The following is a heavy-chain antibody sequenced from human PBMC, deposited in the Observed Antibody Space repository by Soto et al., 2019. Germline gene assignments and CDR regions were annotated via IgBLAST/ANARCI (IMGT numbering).Heavy chain of an antibody. CDR2: ISSSGSRT. Sequence: GGSMRLSCAASGFAFITFVVSWLRQAPGKGLEWVSSISSSGSRTYYADSVKGRFTISRDNFKNTLYLQMNRLRVEDTAIYYCAKNKGFRLESYCFDCWGQGTLVTVSS. D-gene: IGHD3-3*01. J-gene: IGHJ4*02. CDR1: GFAFITFV. V-gene: IGHV3-23*01. CDR3: AKNKGFRLESYCFDC.